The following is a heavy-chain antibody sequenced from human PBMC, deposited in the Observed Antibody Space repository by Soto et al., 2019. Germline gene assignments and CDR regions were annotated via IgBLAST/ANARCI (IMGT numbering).Heavy chain of an antibody. CDR3: AKHGGPAANRYYYYGMDV. CDR1: GFTFSSYG. D-gene: IGHD3-16*01. CDR2: ISYDGSNK. Sequence: QVQLVESGGGVVQPGRSLRLSCAASGFTFSSYGMHWVRQAPSKGLEWVAVISYDGSNKYYADSVKGRFTISRDNSKNTLYLQMNSLRAQDTAVYYCAKHGGPAANRYYYYGMDVWGQGTTVTLSS. J-gene: IGHJ6*02. V-gene: IGHV3-30*18.